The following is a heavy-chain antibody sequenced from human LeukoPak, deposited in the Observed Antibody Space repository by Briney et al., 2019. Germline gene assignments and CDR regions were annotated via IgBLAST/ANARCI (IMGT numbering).Heavy chain of an antibody. CDR1: GFTFSSYG. Sequence: GGSLRLSCAASGFTFSSYGMHWVRQAPGKGLEWVAHISFDGSNKYYADSVKGRFTISRDNSKNTLYLQMNSLRAEDTAVFYCARGGMIIVANFDYWGQGILVTVSS. CDR3: ARGGMIIVANFDY. J-gene: IGHJ4*02. CDR2: ISFDGSNK. V-gene: IGHV3-30*03. D-gene: IGHD3-22*01.